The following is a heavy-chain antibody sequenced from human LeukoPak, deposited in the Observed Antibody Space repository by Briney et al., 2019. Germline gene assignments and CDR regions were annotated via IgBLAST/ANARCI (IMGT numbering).Heavy chain of an antibody. Sequence: PSETLSLTCAVYGGSFSGYYWSWIRQPAGKGLEWIGRIYTSGSTNYNPSLKSRVTMSVDTSKNQFSLKLSSVTAADTAVYYCARGGQQLDYYYMDVWGKGTTVTISS. V-gene: IGHV4-59*10. J-gene: IGHJ6*03. D-gene: IGHD6-13*01. CDR2: IYTSGST. CDR1: GGSFSGYY. CDR3: ARGGQQLDYYYMDV.